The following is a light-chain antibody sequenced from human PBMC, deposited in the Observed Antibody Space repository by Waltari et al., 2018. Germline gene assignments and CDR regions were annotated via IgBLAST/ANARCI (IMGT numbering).Light chain of an antibody. V-gene: IGLV2-14*01. CDR1: SSDVGGYNY. J-gene: IGLJ3*02. CDR2: DVS. Sequence: QSALTQPASVSGSPGQSITISCTGTSSDVGGYNYVSWYQQHPGKAPKLMIYDVSKRPSGVPNRFSGSKSGNTASLTISGLQAEDEADYYCSSYTSSSTPLVFGGGTKLTVL. CDR3: SSYTSSSTPLV.